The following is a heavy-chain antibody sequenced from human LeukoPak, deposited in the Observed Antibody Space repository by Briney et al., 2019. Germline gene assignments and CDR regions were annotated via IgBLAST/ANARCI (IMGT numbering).Heavy chain of an antibody. CDR3: AAVYCSGGSCYFDY. J-gene: IGHJ4*02. V-gene: IGHV3-23*01. D-gene: IGHD2-15*01. CDR1: GFTFSSYA. CDR2: ISGGGGST. Sequence: GGSLRLSCAASGFTFSSYAMSWVRQAPGKGLEWVSAISGGGGSTYYADSVKGRFTISRDNSKNTLYLQMNSLRAEDTAVYYCAAVYCSGGSCYFDYWGQGTLVTVSS.